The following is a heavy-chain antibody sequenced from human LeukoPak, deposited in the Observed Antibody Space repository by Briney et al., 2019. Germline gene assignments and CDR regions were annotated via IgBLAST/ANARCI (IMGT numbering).Heavy chain of an antibody. J-gene: IGHJ6*03. D-gene: IGHD3-10*01. CDR2: ISSSGTSI. Sequence: GGSLRLSCAASGFTFSDYYMAWIRQAPGKGLEWVSHISSSGTSILDADSVMGRFTISRDNAKNSLYLLLNSLRAEDTGVYYCVTGKPGPYYYYMDVWGKGTTVTVSS. CDR1: GFTFSDYY. CDR3: VTGKPGPYYYYMDV. V-gene: IGHV3-11*04.